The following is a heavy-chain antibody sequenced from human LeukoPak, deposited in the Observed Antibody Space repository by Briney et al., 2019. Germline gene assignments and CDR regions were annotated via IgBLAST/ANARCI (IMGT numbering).Heavy chain of an antibody. CDR3: ARGPSGSYFDY. D-gene: IGHD1-26*01. CDR1: GGSISSGDYY. CDR2: IYYSGST. V-gene: IGHV4-30-4*02. J-gene: IGHJ4*02. Sequence: SETLSLTCTVSGGSISSGDYYWSWIRQPPGKGLEWIGYIYYSGSTYYNPSLKSRVTISVDTSKNQFSLKLSSVTAADTAVYYCARGPSGSYFDYWGQGTLVTVSS.